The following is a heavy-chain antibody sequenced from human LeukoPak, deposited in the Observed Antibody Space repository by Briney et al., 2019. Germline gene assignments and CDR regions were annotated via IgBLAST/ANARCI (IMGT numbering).Heavy chain of an antibody. D-gene: IGHD6-19*01. CDR1: GFTFSSYD. Sequence: GGSLRLSCAASGFTFSSYDMHWVRQAKGKGLEWVPAIGTAGDTYYPGSVKGRFTISRENAKNSLYLQMNSLRAGATAVYYCAREISHHYRSGWYSPHDAFDIWGQGTMVTVSS. V-gene: IGHV3-13*04. J-gene: IGHJ3*02. CDR3: AREISHHYRSGWYSPHDAFDI. CDR2: IGTAGDT.